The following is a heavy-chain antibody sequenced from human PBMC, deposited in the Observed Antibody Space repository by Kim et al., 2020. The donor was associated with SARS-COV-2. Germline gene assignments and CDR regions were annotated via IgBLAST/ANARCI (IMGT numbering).Heavy chain of an antibody. CDR2: INHSGST. V-gene: IGHV4-34*01. CDR3: ARGTVDTAMVVGQRSRYY. J-gene: IGHJ6*01. CDR1: GGSFSGYY. D-gene: IGHD5-18*01. Sequence: SETLSLTCAVYGGSFSGYYWSWIRQPPGKGLEWIGEINHSGSTNYNPSLKSRVTISVDTSKNQFSLKLSSVTAADTAVYYCARGTVDTAMVVGQRSRYY.